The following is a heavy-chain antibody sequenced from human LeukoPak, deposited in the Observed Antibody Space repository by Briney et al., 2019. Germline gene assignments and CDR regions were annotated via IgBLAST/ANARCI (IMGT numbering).Heavy chain of an antibody. J-gene: IGHJ6*02. CDR1: GFRFNIFG. V-gene: IGHV3-33*01. CDR3: ARFGVDYDMDV. D-gene: IGHD3-16*01. CDR2: IWYDGSNE. Sequence: GGSLRLSCAASGFRFNIFGMHWVRQAPGKGLEWVALIWYDGSNENYADSVKGRFTISRDNSKNMLYLQMNRLRADDTAVYYGARFGVDYDMDVWGQGTTVTVSS.